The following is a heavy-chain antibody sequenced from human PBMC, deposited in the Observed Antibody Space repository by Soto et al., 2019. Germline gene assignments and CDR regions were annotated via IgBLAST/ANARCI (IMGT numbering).Heavy chain of an antibody. CDR3: XXXXXXXXXXXYFDY. CDR2: IWYDGSNK. Sequence: QVQLVESGGGVVQPGRSLRLSCAASGFTFSSYAMHWVRQAPGNGLEWVAVIWYDGSNKNYADSVKGRFTISRDNSKNXXXXXXXXXXXXXXXXXXXXXXXXXXXXXXYFDYWGQGILVTVSS. V-gene: IGHV3-33*08. CDR1: GFTFSSYA. J-gene: IGHJ4*02.